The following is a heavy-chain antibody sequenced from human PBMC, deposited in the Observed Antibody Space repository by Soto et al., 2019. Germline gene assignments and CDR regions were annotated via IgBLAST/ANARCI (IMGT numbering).Heavy chain of an antibody. CDR3: ARNNTDGYTGEYYNHFIMEV. J-gene: IGHJ6*02. D-gene: IGHD1-26*01. Sequence: PSETLSLTCTFSVGSISSRSSCCVWIRQSPWKALEWIGSIYYSGITYYNPSLESRVTISVDTSQNQFSLKVTSVAAPDTAVYFCARNNTDGYTGEYYNHFIMEVWGPGTTVTVSS. CDR2: IYYSGIT. V-gene: IGHV4-39*01. CDR1: VGSISSRSSC.